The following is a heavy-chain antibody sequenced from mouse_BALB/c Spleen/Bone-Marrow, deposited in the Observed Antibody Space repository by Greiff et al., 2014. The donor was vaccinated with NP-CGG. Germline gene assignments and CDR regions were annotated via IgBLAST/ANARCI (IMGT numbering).Heavy chain of an antibody. Sequence: ESGPGLVKPSQSLSLACSVTGYSITSGYYWNWIRQFPGNKLEWMGYISYDGSNNYNPSLKNQSSITRDTSKNQFFLKLNSVTTYDTATYYCANYGNYFDYWGQGTTLTVSS. V-gene: IGHV3-6*02. CDR3: ANYGNYFDY. CDR1: GYSITSGYY. J-gene: IGHJ2*01. CDR2: ISYDGSN. D-gene: IGHD2-1*01.